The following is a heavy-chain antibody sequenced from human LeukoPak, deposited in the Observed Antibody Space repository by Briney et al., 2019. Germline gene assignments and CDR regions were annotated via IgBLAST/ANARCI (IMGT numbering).Heavy chain of an antibody. V-gene: IGHV3-53*01. CDR3: ARDPAYSAAGAFDI. D-gene: IGHD6-13*01. Sequence: GGSLRLSCAASGFTVSSNYMSWVRQAPGKGLEWVSVIYSGGSTYYADSVKGRLTISRDNSKNTLYLQMNSLRAEDTAVYYCARDPAYSAAGAFDIWGQGTMVTVSS. CDR1: GFTVSSNY. CDR2: IYSGGST. J-gene: IGHJ3*02.